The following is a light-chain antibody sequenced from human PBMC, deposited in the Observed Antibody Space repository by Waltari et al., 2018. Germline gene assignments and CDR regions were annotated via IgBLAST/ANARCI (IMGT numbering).Light chain of an antibody. Sequence: DIQMTQSPSSLSASVGDRVTIACRTSQSIRNYLNWYQQKPGKAPKLLIYAASTLQSGDPSRFSGSGSGTDFTLTISSLQPEDFATYYCEQSYNIPTFGGGTKVEIK. CDR1: QSIRNY. CDR3: EQSYNIPT. CDR2: AAS. J-gene: IGKJ4*01. V-gene: IGKV1-39*01.